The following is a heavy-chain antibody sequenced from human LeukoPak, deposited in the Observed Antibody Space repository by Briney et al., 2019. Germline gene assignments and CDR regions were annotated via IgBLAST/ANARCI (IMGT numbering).Heavy chain of an antibody. D-gene: IGHD3-9*01. V-gene: IGHV4-34*01. Sequence: SETLSLTCAVYGRSFSGYYWSWIRQPPGKGLEWIGEFNHNGRTNYHPSLKSRVTISVDTSKNQFSLKLSSVTATDRAVYYCPRGARHFDLLPTYYYYYGMDVWGQGTTVTVSS. CDR2: FNHNGRT. CDR1: GRSFSGYY. J-gene: IGHJ6*02. CDR3: PRGARHFDLLPTYYYYYGMDV.